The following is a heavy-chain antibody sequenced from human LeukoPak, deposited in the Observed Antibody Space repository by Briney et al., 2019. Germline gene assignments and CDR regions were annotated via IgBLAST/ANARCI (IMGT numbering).Heavy chain of an antibody. Sequence: SGTLSLTCTVSGGPIISGNWWSWVRQPPGKGLEWVGEIYHSGRTNYNPSLKSRVTISLDKSKNQFSLNLNSVTAADTALYYCASSDGLPPRSDSSYDVFDYWGQGTLVTVSS. CDR2: IYHSGRT. CDR1: GGPIISGNW. V-gene: IGHV4-4*02. CDR3: ASSDGLPPRSDSSYDVFDY. D-gene: IGHD3-3*01. J-gene: IGHJ4*02.